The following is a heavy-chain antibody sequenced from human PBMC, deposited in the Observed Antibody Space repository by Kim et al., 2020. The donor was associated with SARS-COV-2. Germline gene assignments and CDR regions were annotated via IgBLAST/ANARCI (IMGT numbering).Heavy chain of an antibody. D-gene: IGHD3-9*01. J-gene: IGHJ6*02. Sequence: SVKVSCKASGGTFSSYAISWVRQAPGQGLEWMGGIIPIFGTANYAQKFQGRVTITADESTSTAYMELSSLRSEDTAVYYCARVRRYFDWLPAYYYYYGMDVWGQGTTVTVSS. CDR1: GGTFSSYA. CDR2: IIPIFGTA. V-gene: IGHV1-69*13. CDR3: ARVRRYFDWLPAYYYYYGMDV.